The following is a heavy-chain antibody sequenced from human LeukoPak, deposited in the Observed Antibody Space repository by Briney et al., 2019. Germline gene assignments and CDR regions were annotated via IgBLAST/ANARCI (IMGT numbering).Heavy chain of an antibody. CDR1: GFTFSSYA. D-gene: IGHD6-13*01. CDR3: AVGGVAAGTNWFDP. CDR2: ISGSGGST. V-gene: IGHV3-23*01. J-gene: IGHJ5*02. Sequence: GGPLRLSCAASGFTFSSYAMSWVRQAPGKGLEWVSAISGSGGSTYYADSVKGRFTISRDNSKNTLYLQMNSLRAEDTAVYYCAVGGVAAGTNWFDPWGQGTLVTVSS.